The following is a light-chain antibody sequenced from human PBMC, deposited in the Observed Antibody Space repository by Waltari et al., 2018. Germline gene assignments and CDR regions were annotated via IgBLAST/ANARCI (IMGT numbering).Light chain of an antibody. J-gene: IGKJ5*01. CDR2: QAS. Sequence: IQLTQTPSTLSASAGDSVNITCRASQDIHRYLAWYQHKSGKAPKVLIYQASRLEIGVSSRFSGGGSGTDFTLTIRNLQPDDFATYFCQQYHSDWTTFGQGTRLEIK. CDR3: QQYHSDWTT. V-gene: IGKV1-5*03. CDR1: QDIHRY.